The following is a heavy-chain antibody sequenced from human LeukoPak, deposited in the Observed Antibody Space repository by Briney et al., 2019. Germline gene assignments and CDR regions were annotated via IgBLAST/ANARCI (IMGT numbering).Heavy chain of an antibody. J-gene: IGHJ4*02. Sequence: GGFLRLSCAASGFTFSSYSMNWVRQAPGKGLEWVSSISSSSYIYYADSVKGRFTISRDNAKNSLYLQINSLRAEDTAVYYCARTYTYYYFDYWGQGTLVTVSS. D-gene: IGHD3-10*01. CDR3: ARTYTYYYFDY. V-gene: IGHV3-21*01. CDR2: ISSSSYI. CDR1: GFTFSSYS.